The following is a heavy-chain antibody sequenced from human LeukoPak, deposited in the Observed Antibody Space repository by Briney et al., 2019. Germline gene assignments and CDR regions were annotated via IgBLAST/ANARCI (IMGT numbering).Heavy chain of an antibody. D-gene: IGHD6-13*01. V-gene: IGHV3-11*04. CDR1: GFTFSDYY. CDR2: ISSSGSTI. J-gene: IGHJ4*02. Sequence: GGSLRLSCAASGFTFSDYYMSWIRQAPGKGLEWVSYISSSGSTIYYADSVKGRFTISRDNAKNSLYLQMNGLRAEDTAVYYCARIAAAKLYYFDYWGQGTLVTVSS. CDR3: ARIAAAKLYYFDY.